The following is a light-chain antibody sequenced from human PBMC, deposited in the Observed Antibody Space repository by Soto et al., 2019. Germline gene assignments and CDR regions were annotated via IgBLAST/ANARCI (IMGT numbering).Light chain of an antibody. J-gene: IGLJ2*01. CDR3: QSYYNSLRGVL. CDR1: SSNIGAGSD. Sequence: QSVLTQPPSVSGAPGQIVTISCTGSSSNIGAGSDVHWYQQSPGRVPKLLVYGNKHRPSGVPDRFSASKSGTSASLAITGIQADDEADYYCQSYYNSLRGVLFGGGTKLTVL. V-gene: IGLV1-40*01. CDR2: GNK.